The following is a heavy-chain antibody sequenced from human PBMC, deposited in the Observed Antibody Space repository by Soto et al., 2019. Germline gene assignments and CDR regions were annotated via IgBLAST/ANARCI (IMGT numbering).Heavy chain of an antibody. CDR2: ISSSSSYI. Sequence: PGGSLRLSCAASGFTFSSYSMNWVRQAPGKGLEWVSSISSSSSYIYYADSVKGRFTISRDNAKNSLYLQMNSLRAEDTAVYYCARGGYSSGWVFYYGMDVWGQGTTVTVSS. CDR1: GFTFSSYS. V-gene: IGHV3-21*01. J-gene: IGHJ6*02. CDR3: ARGGYSSGWVFYYGMDV. D-gene: IGHD6-19*01.